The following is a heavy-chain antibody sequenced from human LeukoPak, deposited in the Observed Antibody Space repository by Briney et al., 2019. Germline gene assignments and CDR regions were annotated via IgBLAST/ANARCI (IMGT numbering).Heavy chain of an antibody. V-gene: IGHV4-39*01. CDR1: GDSISAPSYY. D-gene: IGHD5-12*01. CDR3: ARQIRYTYDPNWFHP. Sequence: PSETLSLTCSVSGDSISAPSYYWAWIRQPPGEGLEWIGSIFYSGNINYDPSLQSRVTISVDTSKNQFSLSLRSVTAADMAVYYCARQIRYTYDPNWFHPWGQGTLVTVSS. J-gene: IGHJ5*02. CDR2: IFYSGNI.